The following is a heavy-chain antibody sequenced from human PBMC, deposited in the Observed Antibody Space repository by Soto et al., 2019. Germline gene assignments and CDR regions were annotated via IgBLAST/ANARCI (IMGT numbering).Heavy chain of an antibody. V-gene: IGHV3-23*01. J-gene: IGHJ4*02. CDR3: AKDRLYCSGRECNSGYDY. CDR1: GFTFSSYA. D-gene: IGHD2-15*01. Sequence: EVQLLESGGGLVQPGGSLRLSCAASGFTFSSYAMSWVRQAPGKGLESVSVISGSGGRTYYADSVKGRFTISRDNSKNTVFLQMDSLRAEDTAVYYCAKDRLYCSGRECNSGYDYWGQGTLVTVSS. CDR2: ISGSGGRT.